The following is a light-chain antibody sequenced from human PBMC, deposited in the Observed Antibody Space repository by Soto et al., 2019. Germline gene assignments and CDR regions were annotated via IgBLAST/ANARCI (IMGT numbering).Light chain of an antibody. CDR2: DVS. CDR1: SSDVGGYNY. V-gene: IGLV2-14*03. CDR3: SSYTSSSTLV. J-gene: IGLJ2*01. Sequence: QSALTQPASVSGSPGQSITISCTGTSSDVGGYNYVSWYQQHPGKVPKLMIYDVSHRPSGVSGRFSGSKSGNTASLTISGLLAEDEADYYCSSYTSSSTLVFGGGTKVTVL.